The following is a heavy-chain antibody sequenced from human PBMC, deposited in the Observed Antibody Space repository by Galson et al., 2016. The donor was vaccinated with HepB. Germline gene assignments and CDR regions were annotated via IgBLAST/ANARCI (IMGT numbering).Heavy chain of an antibody. CDR3: VRHPLGHSGWHYFDL. J-gene: IGHJ4*02. Sequence: SGAEVKKPGESLRISCKTPGYSFTSYWITRLRQMPGEGLEWMVKLDTGASSATYSTPFHGNVTIPGDRSIGTAYLQWGGLTASDTAIYYSVRHPLGHSGWHYFDLWGLGTLVTVSS. CDR1: GYSFTSYW. CDR2: LDTGASSA. V-gene: IGHV5-10-1*01. D-gene: IGHD6-19*01.